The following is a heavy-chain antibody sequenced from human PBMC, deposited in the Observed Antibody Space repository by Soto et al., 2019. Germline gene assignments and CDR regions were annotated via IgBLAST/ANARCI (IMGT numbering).Heavy chain of an antibody. V-gene: IGHV1-46*01. Sequence: ASVKVSCKASGYTFTSYYMHWVRQAPGQGLEGKGIINPSGGSKNYAQKLQGRVTMTRDTSTSTVYMELSSLRSEDTAVYYCATAGSTKMTTVTYERRPYYYYGMDVWGQGTTVTVSS. D-gene: IGHD4-17*01. CDR3: ATAGSTKMTTVTYERRPYYYYGMDV. J-gene: IGHJ6*02. CDR2: INPSGGSK. CDR1: GYTFTSYY.